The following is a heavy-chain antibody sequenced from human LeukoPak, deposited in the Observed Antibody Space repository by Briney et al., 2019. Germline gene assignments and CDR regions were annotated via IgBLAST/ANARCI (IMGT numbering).Heavy chain of an antibody. V-gene: IGHV1-69*06. CDR3: ARSPHILTGENFDY. Sequence: ASVKVSCKASGGTFSSYAISWVRQAPGQGLEWMGGIIPIFGTANYAQKFRGRVTITADKSTRTAYMELSSLRSEDTAVYYCARSPHILTGENFDYWGQGTLVTVSS. D-gene: IGHD3-9*01. CDR1: GGTFSSYA. CDR2: IIPIFGTA. J-gene: IGHJ4*02.